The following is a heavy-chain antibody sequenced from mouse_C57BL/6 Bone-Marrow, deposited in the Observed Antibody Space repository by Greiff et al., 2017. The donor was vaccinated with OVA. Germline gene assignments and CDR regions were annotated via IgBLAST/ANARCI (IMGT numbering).Heavy chain of an antibody. D-gene: IGHD2-1*01. Sequence: EVQLQQSGPELVKPGASVKIPCKASGYTFTDYNMDWVKQSHGKSLEWIGDINPNNGGTIYNQKFKGKATLTVDKSSSTAYMELRSLTSEDTAVYYCAFTWYSPFAYWGQGTLVTVSA. CDR3: AFTWYSPFAY. CDR2: INPNNGGT. V-gene: IGHV1-18*01. J-gene: IGHJ3*01. CDR1: GYTFTDYN.